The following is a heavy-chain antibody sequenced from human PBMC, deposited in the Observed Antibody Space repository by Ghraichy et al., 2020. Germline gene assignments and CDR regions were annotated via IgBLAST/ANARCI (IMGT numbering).Heavy chain of an antibody. Sequence: GGSLRLSCAASGFTFSSYGMHWVRQAPGKGLEWVAFIRYDGSNKYYADSVKGRFTISRDNSKNTLYLQMNSLRAEDTAVYYCAKERVLGYCSSTSCYGYAFDIWGQGTMVTVSS. J-gene: IGHJ3*02. CDR3: AKERVLGYCSSTSCYGYAFDI. D-gene: IGHD2-2*01. V-gene: IGHV3-30*02. CDR2: IRYDGSNK. CDR1: GFTFSSYG.